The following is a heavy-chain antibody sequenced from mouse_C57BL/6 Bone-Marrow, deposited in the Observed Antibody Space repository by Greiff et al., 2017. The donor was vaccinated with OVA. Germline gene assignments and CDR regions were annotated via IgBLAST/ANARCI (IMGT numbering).Heavy chain of an antibody. V-gene: IGHV2-2*01. CDR1: GFSLTSYG. J-gene: IGHJ4*01. CDR3: ASDYYGSSSYAMDY. Sequence: VQLVESGPGLVQPSQSLSITCTVSGFSLTSYGVHWVRQSPGKGLEWLGVIWSGGSTDYNAAFISRLSISKDNSKSQVFFKMNRLQADDTAIYYCASDYYGSSSYAMDYWGQGTSVTVSS. D-gene: IGHD1-1*01. CDR2: IWSGGST.